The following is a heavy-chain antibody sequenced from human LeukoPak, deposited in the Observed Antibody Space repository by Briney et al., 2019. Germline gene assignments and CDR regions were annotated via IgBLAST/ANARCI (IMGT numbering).Heavy chain of an antibody. Sequence: PGGSLRLSCAASGFTFSGYWMSWVRQAPGKGLEWVSAISGSGGSTYYADSVKGRFTISRDNSKNTLYLQMNSLRAEDTAVYYCAKEYYYDSSGYYPDWGQGTLVTVSS. V-gene: IGHV3-23*01. CDR3: AKEYYYDSSGYYPD. CDR1: GFTFSGYW. D-gene: IGHD3-22*01. J-gene: IGHJ4*02. CDR2: ISGSGGST.